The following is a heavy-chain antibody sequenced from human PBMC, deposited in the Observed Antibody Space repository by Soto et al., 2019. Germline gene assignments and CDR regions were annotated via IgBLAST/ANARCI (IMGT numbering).Heavy chain of an antibody. CDR2: ISHDGSYK. D-gene: IGHD1-26*01. CDR1: GFSFTTYV. J-gene: IGHJ3*02. Sequence: GGSLRLSCAASGFSFTTYVMHCVRQAPGKGLEWVAVISHDGSYKYYGDAVKGRFTISRDTSKNAVYLEMNSLRPEDTAVYYCAKGLLAIVGTTLPRDAFNIWAQGTMVTVSS. CDR3: AKGLLAIVGTTLPRDAFNI. V-gene: IGHV3-30*18.